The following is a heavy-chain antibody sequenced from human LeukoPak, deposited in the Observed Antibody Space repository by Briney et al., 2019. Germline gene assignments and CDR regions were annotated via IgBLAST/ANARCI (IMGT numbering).Heavy chain of an antibody. J-gene: IGHJ4*02. CDR2: INPSGGST. Sequence: ASVKVSCKASGYTFTSYYMHWVRQAPGQGLEWMGIINPSGGSTSYAQKFQGRVTMTRDTSTSTVYMELSSLRSEDTAVYYCARDLPSGRGGPRGYDYSGGYWGQGTLVTVSS. V-gene: IGHV1-46*01. CDR3: ARDLPSGRGGPRGYDYSGGY. CDR1: GYTFTSYY. D-gene: IGHD1-26*01.